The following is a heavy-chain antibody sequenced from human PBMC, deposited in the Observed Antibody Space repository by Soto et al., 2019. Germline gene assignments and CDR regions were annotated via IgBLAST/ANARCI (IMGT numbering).Heavy chain of an antibody. CDR3: AWKVGYKVATIGAFKY. V-gene: IGHV3-11*01. Sequence: QVQLVESGGGLVKPGGSLRLSCAASGFTFSDYYMSWIRQAPGKGLEWVSYIGSGASTRHYADSVKGRFTISRDNAKNSLYLQMNSLRVEDTAVYYCAWKVGYKVATIGAFKYWGQGTLVTVSS. J-gene: IGHJ4*02. CDR1: GFTFSDYY. D-gene: IGHD5-12*01. CDR2: IGSGASTR.